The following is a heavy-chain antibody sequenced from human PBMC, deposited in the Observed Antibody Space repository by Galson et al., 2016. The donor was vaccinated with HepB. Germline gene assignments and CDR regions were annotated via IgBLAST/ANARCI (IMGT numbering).Heavy chain of an antibody. J-gene: IGHJ4*02. CDR1: GFTFRTYS. D-gene: IGHD6-19*01. V-gene: IGHV3-21*01. CDR3: GRDPGSSIAVAGPG. Sequence: SLRLSCAASGFTFRTYSMSWVRQAPGKGLEWVSSTGTGTGYKYYADSVKGRFTISRDDAKNSLYLQMNSLRAEDTAVHYCGRDPGSSIAVAGPGWVLGTLVTVSS. CDR2: TGTGTGYK.